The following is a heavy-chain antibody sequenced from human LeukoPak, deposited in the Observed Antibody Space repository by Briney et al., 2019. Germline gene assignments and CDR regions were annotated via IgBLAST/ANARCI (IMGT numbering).Heavy chain of an antibody. J-gene: IGHJ6*03. CDR1: GFTFSSYW. CDR2: ISYDGSNK. CDR3: ARDGTRLWFGVPLNYYYYMDV. D-gene: IGHD3-10*01. V-gene: IGHV3-30*03. Sequence: PGGSLRLSCAASGFTFSSYWMSWVRQAPGKGLEWVAVISYDGSNKYYADSVKGRFTISRDNSKNTLYLQMNSLRAEDTAVYYCARDGTRLWFGVPLNYYYYMDVWGKGTTVTVSS.